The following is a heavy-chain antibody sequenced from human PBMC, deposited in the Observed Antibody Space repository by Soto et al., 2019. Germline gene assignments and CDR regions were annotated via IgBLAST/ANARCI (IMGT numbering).Heavy chain of an antibody. CDR1: GGSISSGGYY. V-gene: IGHV4-31*03. D-gene: IGHD4-4*01. CDR3: ARERHPYINSQGVWFGS. J-gene: IGHJ5*01. Sequence: SETLSLTCTVSGGSISSGGYYWSWIRQYPGKGLEWIGNIFYSGTTSYNPSLKSRVAISIDTSKNQFSPKLISVTAADTAVYYCARERHPYINSQGVWFGSWGQGTLVTFSS. CDR2: IFYSGTT.